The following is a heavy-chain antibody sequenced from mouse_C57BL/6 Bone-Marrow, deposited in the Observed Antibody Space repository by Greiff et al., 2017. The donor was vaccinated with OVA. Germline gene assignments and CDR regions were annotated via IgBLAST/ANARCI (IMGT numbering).Heavy chain of an antibody. CDR2: IYPGSGST. CDR3: ARTYYDYDEKDY. V-gene: IGHV1-55*01. Sequence: QVHVKQPGAELVKPGASVKMSCKASGYTFTSYWITWVKQRPGQGLEWIGDIYPGSGSTNYNEKFKSKATLTVDTSSSTAYMQLSSLTSEDSAVYYCARTYYDYDEKDYWGQGTTLTVSS. CDR1: GYTFTSYW. D-gene: IGHD2-4*01. J-gene: IGHJ2*01.